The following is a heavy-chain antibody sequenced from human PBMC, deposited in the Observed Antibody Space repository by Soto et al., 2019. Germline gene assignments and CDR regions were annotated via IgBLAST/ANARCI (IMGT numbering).Heavy chain of an antibody. Sequence: EVQLVESGGGLIQPGGSLRLSCAGSGFTFSNYNMDWVRQAPGKGLEWLSYISNTSRTIYYADSVKGRFTISRDNARHSLFLQMNSLRDVDTAVYYCARDGNRGYDMDVWGQGTTVIVSS. CDR3: ARDGNRGYDMDV. D-gene: IGHD1-1*01. V-gene: IGHV3-48*02. CDR2: ISNTSRTI. J-gene: IGHJ6*02. CDR1: GFTFSNYN.